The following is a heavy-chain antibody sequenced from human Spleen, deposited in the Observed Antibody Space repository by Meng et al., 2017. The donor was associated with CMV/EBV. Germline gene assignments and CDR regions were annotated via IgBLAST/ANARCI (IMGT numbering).Heavy chain of an antibody. CDR2: ISSSGSII. Sequence: GESLKISCAASGFTFSSYEMNWVRQAPGKGLEWVSYISSSGSIIYYADSVKGRFTISRDNSKNTLSLQMSSLRAEDTAVYYCVKTLYDFWTGHYTLFSVYGMDVWGQGTTVTVSS. J-gene: IGHJ6*02. CDR1: GFTFSSYE. V-gene: IGHV3-48*03. D-gene: IGHD3-3*01. CDR3: VKTLYDFWTGHYTLFSVYGMDV.